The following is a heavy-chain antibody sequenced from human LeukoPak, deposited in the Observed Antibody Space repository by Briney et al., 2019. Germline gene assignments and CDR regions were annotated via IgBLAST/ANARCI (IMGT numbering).Heavy chain of an antibody. J-gene: IGHJ4*02. D-gene: IGHD3-22*01. CDR2: IYYSGST. CDR3: ASTDYYDSSGPFDY. V-gene: IGHV4-31*03. Sequence: PSETLSLTCTVSGGPISSGGYYWSWIRQHPGKGLEWIGYIYYSGSTYHNPSLKSRVIISVDTSKKQFSLKLSSVTAADTAVYYCASTDYYDSSGPFDYWGQGTLVTVSS. CDR1: GGPISSGGYY.